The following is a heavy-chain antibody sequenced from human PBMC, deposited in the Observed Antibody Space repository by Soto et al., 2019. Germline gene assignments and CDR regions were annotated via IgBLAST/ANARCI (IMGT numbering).Heavy chain of an antibody. J-gene: IGHJ4*02. Sequence: QVQLVESGGGVVQPGRSLRLSCAASGFTFSSYDMHWVRQAPGKGLEWVAVISYDGSNKYYADSVKGRFTISRDNSKNTLYLQMNSLRAEDTAVYYCANAASYDSSGYPDYWGQGTLVTVSS. D-gene: IGHD3-22*01. CDR2: ISYDGSNK. CDR1: GFTFSSYD. V-gene: IGHV3-30*18. CDR3: ANAASYDSSGYPDY.